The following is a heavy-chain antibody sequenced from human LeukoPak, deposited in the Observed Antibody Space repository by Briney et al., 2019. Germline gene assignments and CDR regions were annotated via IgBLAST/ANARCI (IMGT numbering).Heavy chain of an antibody. CDR1: GDSVSSENSY. CDR3: ATLIGPPSPGWYFEL. V-gene: IGHV4-30-4*08. Sequence: SQTLSLTCTVSGDSVSSENSYWSWIRQPPGKGLEWIGYIYFNGTTYYSPSLNSGRATISLDTSKHQLSLRLNSVAAADTAVYRCATLIGPPSPGWYFELWGRGTLVTVSS. CDR2: IYFNGTT. J-gene: IGHJ2*01.